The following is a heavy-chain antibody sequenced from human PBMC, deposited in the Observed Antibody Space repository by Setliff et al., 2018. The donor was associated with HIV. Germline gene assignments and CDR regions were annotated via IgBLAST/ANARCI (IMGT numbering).Heavy chain of an antibody. D-gene: IGHD3-10*01. Sequence: PGESLKISCKGSGYSFPNYWIGWVRQMPGKGLEWMGIIYPDDSDTRYSPSFQGQVTISADKSISTAYLQWSSLKASDTAMYYCVRIRFGAQDAFDIWGQGTMVTVS. J-gene: IGHJ3*02. CDR1: GYSFPNYW. V-gene: IGHV5-51*01. CDR2: IYPDDSDT. CDR3: VRIRFGAQDAFDI.